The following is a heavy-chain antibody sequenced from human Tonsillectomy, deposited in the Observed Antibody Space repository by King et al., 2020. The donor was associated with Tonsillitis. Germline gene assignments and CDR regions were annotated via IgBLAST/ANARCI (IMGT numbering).Heavy chain of an antibody. CDR1: GFTFSSYW. D-gene: IGHD1-1*01. CDR2: IKQDGSEK. J-gene: IGHJ3*02. CDR3: ARVSSVMAANDDAFDI. V-gene: IGHV3-7*01. Sequence: VQLVESGGGLVQPGGSLRLSCAASGFTFSSYWMSWVRQAPGKGLEWVANIKQDGSEKYYVDSVKGRFTISRDNAKNSLYLQMNSLRAEDTAVYYCARVSSVMAANDDAFDIWGQWTMLAVSS.